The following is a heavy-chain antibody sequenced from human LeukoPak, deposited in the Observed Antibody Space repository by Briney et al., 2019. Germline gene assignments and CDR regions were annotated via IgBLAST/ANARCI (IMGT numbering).Heavy chain of an antibody. CDR1: GFTFSSYW. J-gene: IGHJ6*02. Sequence: GGSLRLSCAASGFTFSSYWMHWVRQAPGKGLVWVSRINSDGSSTSYADSVKGRFTISRDNAKNSLYLQMNSLRAEDTATYYCARDREEKARIGGMDVWGQGTTVIVSS. CDR3: ARDREEKARIGGMDV. V-gene: IGHV3-74*01. D-gene: IGHD3-16*01. CDR2: INSDGSST.